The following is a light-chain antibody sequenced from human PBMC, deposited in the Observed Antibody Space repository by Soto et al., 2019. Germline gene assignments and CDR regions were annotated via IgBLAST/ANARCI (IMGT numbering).Light chain of an antibody. V-gene: IGKV1-9*01. Sequence: DIPLTQSPSFLSASVGDRVTITCRASQGIGRSLAWYQQNPGKAPKVLIYDAVILQSGVPSRFSGSGSGTEFTLTISSLQHEDFATYYCQQLSDYPLTFGGGTKVEIK. CDR2: DAV. CDR1: QGIGRS. CDR3: QQLSDYPLT. J-gene: IGKJ4*01.